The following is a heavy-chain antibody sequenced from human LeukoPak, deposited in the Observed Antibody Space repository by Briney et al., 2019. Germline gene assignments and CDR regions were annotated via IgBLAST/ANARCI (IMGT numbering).Heavy chain of an antibody. D-gene: IGHD5-18*01. V-gene: IGHV4-31*03. CDR1: GGSISSGGYY. J-gene: IGHJ6*02. Sequence: SETLSLTCTVSGGSISSGGYYWSWIRQHPGKGLEWIGYIYYSGSTYYNPSLKSRVTISVDTSKNQFSLKLSSVTAADTAVYYCARWGLSDTAKTYYGMDVWGQGTTVTVSS. CDR2: IYYSGST. CDR3: ARWGLSDTAKTYYGMDV.